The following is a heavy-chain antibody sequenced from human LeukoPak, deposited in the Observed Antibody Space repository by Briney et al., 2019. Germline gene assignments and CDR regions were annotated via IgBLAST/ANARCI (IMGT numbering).Heavy chain of an antibody. Sequence: SETLSLTCAVSGGSIRDYQWSWIRQPPGKGLEWIGHINTNGRTDYNPSLRSRLTFTVDTSRDQFSLKLSSVTAADTAMYYCATSYDYNVAPFDLWGQGTLVTVSS. J-gene: IGHJ4*02. CDR1: GGSIRDYQ. D-gene: IGHD5-12*01. CDR2: INTNGRT. V-gene: IGHV4-4*09. CDR3: ATSYDYNVAPFDL.